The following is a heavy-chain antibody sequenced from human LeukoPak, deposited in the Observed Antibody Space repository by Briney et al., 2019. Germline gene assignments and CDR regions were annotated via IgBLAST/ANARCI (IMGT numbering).Heavy chain of an antibody. Sequence: GGSLRLSCAASGFTFSSYAMHWVRQAPGKGLEWVAVISYDGSNKYYADSVKGRFTISRDNSKNTLYLQMNSLRAEDTAVYYCARASLMDHWGQGTLVTVSS. CDR3: ARASLMDH. V-gene: IGHV3-30*04. CDR1: GFTFSSYA. J-gene: IGHJ4*02. D-gene: IGHD3-16*01. CDR2: ISYDGSNK.